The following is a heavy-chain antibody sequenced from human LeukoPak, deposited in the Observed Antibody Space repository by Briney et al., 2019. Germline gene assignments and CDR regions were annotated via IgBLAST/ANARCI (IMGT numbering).Heavy chain of an antibody. V-gene: IGHV3-73*01. D-gene: IGHD3-3*01. CDR2: IRSKANSYAT. J-gene: IGHJ6*03. CDR3: TPSLEWFPDLYYYYYMDV. CDR1: GFTFSGSA. Sequence: GGSLKLSCAASGFTFSGSAMHWVRQASGKGLEWVGRIRSKANSYATAYAASVKGRFTISRDDSKNTAYLQMNSPKTEDTAVYYCTPSLEWFPDLYYYYYMDVWGKGTTVTVSS.